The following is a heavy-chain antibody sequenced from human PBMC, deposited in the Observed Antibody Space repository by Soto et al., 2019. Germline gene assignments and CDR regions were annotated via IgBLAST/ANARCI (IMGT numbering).Heavy chain of an antibody. D-gene: IGHD2-8*01. Sequence: WTWLRQPPVKGLEWSGEINHRGSTNYNPSLKSRVTISVDTSKNQFSLELSSVTAADTAVYYCTRDNGRNFDYWGQGTLGTISS. CDR2: INHRGST. CDR3: TRDNGRNFDY. J-gene: IGHJ4*02. V-gene: IGHV4-34*01.